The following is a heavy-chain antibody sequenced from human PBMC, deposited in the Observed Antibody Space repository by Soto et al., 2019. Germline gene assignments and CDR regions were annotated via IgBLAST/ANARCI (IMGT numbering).Heavy chain of an antibody. Sequence: EVQLVESGGGLVQPGRSLRLSCAASGFTFDDYAMHWVRQVPGKGLEWVSGINWNSGSIGYGESVKGRFAISRDNAKNCLHLQMNSLSAEDTAFYYCVKDESINWYSGHFRHWGQGTLVTVSS. CDR2: INWNSGSI. D-gene: IGHD6-13*01. CDR3: VKDESINWYSGHFRH. J-gene: IGHJ1*01. V-gene: IGHV3-9*01. CDR1: GFTFDDYA.